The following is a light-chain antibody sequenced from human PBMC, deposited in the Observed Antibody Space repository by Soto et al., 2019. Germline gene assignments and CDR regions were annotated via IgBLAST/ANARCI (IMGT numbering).Light chain of an antibody. V-gene: IGKV1-5*01. Sequence: DIRMTQSPSTLSASVGDRVTITCRASQSISRLLAWYQQKPGKAPKVLIHNAPSLASGVPSRFNGSGAGTDFTLTISSLQPDDIPTYYCHQYETFSGPFGPGPK. CDR2: NAP. CDR1: QSISRL. CDR3: HQYETFSGP. J-gene: IGKJ1*01.